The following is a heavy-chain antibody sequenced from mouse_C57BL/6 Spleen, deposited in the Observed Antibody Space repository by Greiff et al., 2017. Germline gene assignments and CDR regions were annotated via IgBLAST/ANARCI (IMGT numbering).Heavy chain of an antibody. J-gene: IGHJ3*01. CDR1: GFTFSSYA. Sequence: DVMLVESGEGLVKPGGSLKLSCAASGFTFSSYAMSWVRQTPEKRLEWVEYISSGCDYIYYADTVKGRFTISRDNARNTLYLQMSSLKSEDTAMYYCTREIYDGYYQFAYWGQGTLLTVSA. D-gene: IGHD2-3*01. V-gene: IGHV5-9-1*02. CDR3: TREIYDGYYQFAY. CDR2: ISSGCDYI.